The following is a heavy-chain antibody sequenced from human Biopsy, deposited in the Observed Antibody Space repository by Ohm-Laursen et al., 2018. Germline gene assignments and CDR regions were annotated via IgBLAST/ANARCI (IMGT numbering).Heavy chain of an antibody. Sequence: SVKVSCKVSGYSLTELSMHWVRQAPGQGLEWMGGFAPENGRIVYSQKFQGRVTMTEDTSTSTAYMEVWRLKSDDTAVYYCAADINVWNVNYWGQGTQVIVSS. D-gene: IGHD1-1*01. J-gene: IGHJ4*02. CDR1: GYSLTELS. V-gene: IGHV1-24*01. CDR3: AADINVWNVNY. CDR2: FAPENGRI.